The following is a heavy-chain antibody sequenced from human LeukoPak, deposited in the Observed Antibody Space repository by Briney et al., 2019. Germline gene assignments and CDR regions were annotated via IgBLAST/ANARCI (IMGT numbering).Heavy chain of an antibody. CDR3: ARDATSGSFGRALNY. Sequence: ASVKVSCRASGYTFTSYGISWVRQAPGQGLEWMGWISAYNGNTNYAQKLQGRVTMTTDTSTSTAYMELRSLRSDDTAVYYCARDATSGSFGRALNYWGQGTLVTVSS. D-gene: IGHD1-26*01. J-gene: IGHJ4*02. V-gene: IGHV1-18*01. CDR2: ISAYNGNT. CDR1: GYTFTSYG.